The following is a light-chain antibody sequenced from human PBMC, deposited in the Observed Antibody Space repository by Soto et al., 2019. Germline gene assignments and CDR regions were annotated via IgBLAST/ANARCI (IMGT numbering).Light chain of an antibody. CDR2: GAS. CDR1: QSVSSSC. J-gene: IGKJ5*01. V-gene: IGKV3-20*01. Sequence: ENALTQSPGTMSLSPGERATLSCRASQSVSSSCLAWYQQKPGQAPRLLIYGASSRATGIPDRFSGSGSGTDFTLTISRLEPEDFAVYYCQQYGSSPPITFGQGTRLEIK. CDR3: QQYGSSPPIT.